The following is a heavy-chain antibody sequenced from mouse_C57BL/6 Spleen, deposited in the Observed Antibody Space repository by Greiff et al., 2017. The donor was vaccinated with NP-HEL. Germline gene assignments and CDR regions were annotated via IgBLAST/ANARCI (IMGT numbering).Heavy chain of an antibody. V-gene: IGHV1-72*01. CDR1: GYTFTSYW. J-gene: IGHJ3*01. Sequence: QVQLQQPGAELVKPGASVKLSCKASGYTFTSYWMHWVKQRPGRGLEWIGRIDPSSGGTKYNEKFKSKATLHVDTPSSTAYMQLSSLTSEDSAVYYCARGGLNWYDGFAYWGQGTLVTVSA. D-gene: IGHD2-14*01. CDR2: IDPSSGGT. CDR3: ARGGLNWYDGFAY.